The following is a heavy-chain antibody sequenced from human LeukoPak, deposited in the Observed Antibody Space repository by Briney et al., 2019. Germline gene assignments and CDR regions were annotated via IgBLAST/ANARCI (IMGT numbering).Heavy chain of an antibody. V-gene: IGHV7-4-1*02. CDR3: AIWYCSGGRCYSNARTFDY. CDR1: GYTFTKYV. CDR2: INTKTGNP. D-gene: IGHD2-15*01. Sequence: ASVKVFCKASGYTFTKYVMNWVRQAPGQGPEWMGWINTKTGNPTYAQGLTGRFVFSLDTSVSTAYLQISSLKAEDTAVYYCAIWYCSGGRCYSNARTFDYWGQGTRVTVSS. J-gene: IGHJ4*02.